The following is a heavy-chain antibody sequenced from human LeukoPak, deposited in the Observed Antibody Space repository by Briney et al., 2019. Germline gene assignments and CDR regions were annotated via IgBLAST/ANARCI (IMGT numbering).Heavy chain of an antibody. D-gene: IGHD1-26*01. Sequence: PGGSLRLSCEASRFVFGSTGMHWVRQAPGKGLEWVAYIRYDGSDKYYSDSVTGRFTISRDNSKSTLSLQMNRLRPDDTAVYHCVRDATVGVAHFNAWGQGVLVTVSS. CDR1: RFVFGSTG. CDR3: VRDATVGVAHFNA. J-gene: IGHJ4*02. CDR2: IRYDGSDK. V-gene: IGHV3-30*02.